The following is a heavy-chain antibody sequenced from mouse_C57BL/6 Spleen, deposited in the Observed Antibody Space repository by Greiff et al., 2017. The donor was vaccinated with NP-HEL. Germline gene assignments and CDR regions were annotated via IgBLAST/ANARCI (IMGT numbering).Heavy chain of an antibody. CDR1: GYTFTSYW. CDR3: ARWDITTYYAMDY. Sequence: QVQLQQSGAELAKPGASVKLSCKASGYTFTSYWMHWVKQRPGQGLEWIGYINPSSGYTKYNQKFKDKATLTADKSSSTAYMQLSSLTYEDSAVYYCARWDITTYYAMDYWGQGTSVTVSS. V-gene: IGHV1-7*01. J-gene: IGHJ4*01. CDR2: INPSSGYT. D-gene: IGHD1-2*01.